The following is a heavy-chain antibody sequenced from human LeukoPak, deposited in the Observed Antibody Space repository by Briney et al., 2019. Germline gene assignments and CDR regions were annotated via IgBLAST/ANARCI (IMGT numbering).Heavy chain of an antibody. CDR2: ISWNSGSI. D-gene: IGHD4-17*01. CDR3: AKARVVGTTVTRGAFDI. J-gene: IGHJ3*02. CDR1: GFTFDDYA. Sequence: GGSLRLSCAASGFTFDDYAMHWVRQAPGKGLEWVSGISWNSGSIGYADSVKGRFTISRDNAKNSLYLQMNSLRAEDTALYYCAKARVVGTTVTRGAFDIWGQGTMVTVSS. V-gene: IGHV3-9*01.